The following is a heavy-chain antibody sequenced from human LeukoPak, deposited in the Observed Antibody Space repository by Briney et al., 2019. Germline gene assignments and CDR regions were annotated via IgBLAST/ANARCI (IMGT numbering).Heavy chain of an antibody. D-gene: IGHD4-17*01. CDR2: VSGSGDST. Sequence: GGSLRLSCAASGFTFSNCAMSWVRQAPGKGLEWVSGVSGSGDSTYYADSVKARFTIARDNSRATVYLQMNSLRADDAAIYYCAKGHSDYGTGFDLWGQGTLVTVSS. CDR3: AKGHSDYGTGFDL. CDR1: GFTFSNCA. V-gene: IGHV3-23*01. J-gene: IGHJ4*02.